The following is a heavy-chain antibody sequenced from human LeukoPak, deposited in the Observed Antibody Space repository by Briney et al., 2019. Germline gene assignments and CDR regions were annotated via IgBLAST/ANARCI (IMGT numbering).Heavy chain of an antibody. D-gene: IGHD4-23*01. CDR3: ARDEDDYGGKD. CDR1: GFTVSNNY. J-gene: IGHJ4*02. CDR2: IYRGGNT. V-gene: IGHV3-53*01. Sequence: PGGSLRLSCAASGFTVSNNYRSWVRQAPGKGLEWVSVIYRGGNTYYADSVKGRFTISRDDSNNTLYLQMNSLRAEDTAVYFCARDEDDYGGKDWGQGTLVTVSS.